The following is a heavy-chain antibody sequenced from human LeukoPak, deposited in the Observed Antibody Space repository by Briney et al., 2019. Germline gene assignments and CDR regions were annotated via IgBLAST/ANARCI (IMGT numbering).Heavy chain of an antibody. D-gene: IGHD6-19*01. CDR2: ISAYNGNT. V-gene: IGHV1-18*01. J-gene: IGHJ4*02. CDR1: GYTFTSYG. CDR3: ARDPRGEWLVYGLDY. Sequence: GASVKVSCKASGYTFTSYGISWVRQAPGQGLEWMGWISAYNGNTNYAQKLQGRVTMTTDTPISTAYMELSRLRSDDTAVYYCARDPRGEWLVYGLDYWGQGTLVTVSS.